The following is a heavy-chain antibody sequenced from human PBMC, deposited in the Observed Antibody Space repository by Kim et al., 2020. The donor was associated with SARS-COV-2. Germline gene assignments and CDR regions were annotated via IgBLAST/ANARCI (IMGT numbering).Heavy chain of an antibody. CDR3: AKDPRSKYFSYGMDV. CDR1: GFTFSSYA. J-gene: IGHJ6*02. Sequence: GGTLRLSCAASGFTFSSYAMSWARQAPGKGLEWVSTITGSGTDTFYADSVKGRFTISSDNSNNTLSLQMNSLRVEDTAVYYCAKDPRSKYFSYGMDVCGQGTTVTVSS. D-gene: IGHD2-2*01. CDR2: ITGSGTDT. V-gene: IGHV3-23*01.